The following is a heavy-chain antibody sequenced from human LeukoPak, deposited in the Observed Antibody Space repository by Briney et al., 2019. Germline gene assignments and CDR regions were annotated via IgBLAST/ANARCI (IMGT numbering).Heavy chain of an antibody. CDR3: ARLLRLEDFDY. V-gene: IGHV4-30-4*01. CDR2: IFYSGSS. Sequence: SETLSLTCSVSGGPISSGGYYWSWIRQPPGKGLEWIGYIFYSGSSYYNPSLKSRVTISVDTSRNQFSLKLSSVTAADTAVYYCARLLRLEDFDYWGQGTLVTVSS. D-gene: IGHD3-22*01. J-gene: IGHJ4*02. CDR1: GGPISSGGYY.